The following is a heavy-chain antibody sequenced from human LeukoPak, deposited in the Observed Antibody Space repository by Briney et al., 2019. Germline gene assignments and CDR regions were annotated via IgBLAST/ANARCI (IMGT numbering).Heavy chain of an antibody. Sequence: AASVKVSCKASGYTFTSYAMNWVRQAPGQGLEWMGWINTNTGNPTYAQGFTGRFVFSLDTSVSTAYLQISSLKAEDTAVYYCARDQIGGYSYGFDYWGQGTLVTVSS. CDR1: GYTFTSYA. D-gene: IGHD5-18*01. J-gene: IGHJ4*02. V-gene: IGHV7-4-1*02. CDR3: ARDQIGGYSYGFDY. CDR2: INTNTGNP.